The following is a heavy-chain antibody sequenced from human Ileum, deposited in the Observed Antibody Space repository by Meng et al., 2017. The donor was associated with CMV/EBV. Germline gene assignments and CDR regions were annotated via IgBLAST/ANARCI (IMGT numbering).Heavy chain of an antibody. CDR2: IYYSGST. CDR1: GDSISSGNYY. D-gene: IGHD5-12*01. Sequence: QEAGPGLGTPAESLSPPCSVSGDSISSGNYYWGWIRQPPGKDLEWIGSIYYSGSTYDNPSLKSRVTMSVDPSKNQFSLRLSSVTAADTAIYYCVGDWSPYKSRGYFDPWGQGTLVTVSS. J-gene: IGHJ5*02. V-gene: IGHV4-39*07. CDR3: VGDWSPYKSRGYFDP.